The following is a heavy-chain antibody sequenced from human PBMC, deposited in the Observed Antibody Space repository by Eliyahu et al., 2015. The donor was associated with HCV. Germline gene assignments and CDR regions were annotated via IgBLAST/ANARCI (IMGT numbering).Heavy chain of an antibody. CDR2: IKQDGSEK. Sequence: EVQLVESGGGLVQPGGSLRLSCAASGFTFSSYWMSWVRQAPGKGLEWGANIKQDGSEKYYVDSVKGRFTISRDNAKNSLYLQMNSLRAEDTAVYYCAREVNIWGSSIDYWGQGTLVTVSS. D-gene: IGHD3-16*01. CDR3: AREVNIWGSSIDY. J-gene: IGHJ4*02. CDR1: GFTFSSYW. V-gene: IGHV3-7*01.